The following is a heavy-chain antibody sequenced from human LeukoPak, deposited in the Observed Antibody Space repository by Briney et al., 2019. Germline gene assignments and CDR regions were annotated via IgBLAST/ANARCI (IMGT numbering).Heavy chain of an antibody. Sequence: PGGSLRLSCAASGFIFRSYPMHWVRQAPGKGLEWVAVVSYDGSSENYADSANGRFTISRDNSKNTLYLQMNSLRAEDTAVFYCARDGVGIAFDLWGQGTMVTVSS. CDR1: GFIFRSYP. D-gene: IGHD1-26*01. J-gene: IGHJ3*01. CDR2: VSYDGSSE. CDR3: ARDGVGIAFDL. V-gene: IGHV3-30*01.